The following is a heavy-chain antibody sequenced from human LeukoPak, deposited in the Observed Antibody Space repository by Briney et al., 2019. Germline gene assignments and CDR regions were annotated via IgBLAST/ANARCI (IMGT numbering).Heavy chain of an antibody. J-gene: IGHJ6*03. Sequence: GGSLRLSCAASGFTFSSYEMNWVRQAPGRGLEWVSYISSSGSTIYYADSVKGRFTISRDNAKNSLYLQMNSPRAEDTAVYYCARDPAAAGTYYYMDVWGKGTTVTVSS. CDR3: ARDPAAAGTYYYMDV. CDR1: GFTFSSYE. D-gene: IGHD6-13*01. CDR2: ISSSGSTI. V-gene: IGHV3-48*03.